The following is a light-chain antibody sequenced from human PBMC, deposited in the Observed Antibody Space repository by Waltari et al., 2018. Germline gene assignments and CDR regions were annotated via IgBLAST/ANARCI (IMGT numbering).Light chain of an antibody. Sequence: DIQLTQSPSSLSASVGESVTITCRASQGISYYVAWFQLKPGRAPKPLIFCSTTLLSGVPSRFRGSGSGTYFTLTISDLQPDDFATYSCHQYNSYPPTFGGGTNV. CDR2: CST. V-gene: IGKV1-16*01. J-gene: IGKJ4*01. CDR3: HQYNSYPPT. CDR1: QGISYY.